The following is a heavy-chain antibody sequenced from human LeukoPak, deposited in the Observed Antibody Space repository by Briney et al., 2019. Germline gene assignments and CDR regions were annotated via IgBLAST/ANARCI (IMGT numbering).Heavy chain of an antibody. V-gene: IGHV1-2*02. Sequence: GASVKVSCKASGYTFTGYYMHWVRQAPGQGLEWMGWINPNSGGTNYAQKFQGRVTMTRDTSISTAYMELSSLRSEDTAVYYCARDEGWQQLVPGGGWFDPWGQGTLVTVSS. D-gene: IGHD6-13*01. CDR1: GYTFTGYY. CDR2: INPNSGGT. J-gene: IGHJ5*02. CDR3: ARDEGWQQLVPGGGWFDP.